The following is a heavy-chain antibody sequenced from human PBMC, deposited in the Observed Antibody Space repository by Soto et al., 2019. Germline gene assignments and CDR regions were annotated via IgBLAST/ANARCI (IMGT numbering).Heavy chain of an antibody. CDR2: INHSGST. D-gene: IGHD3-10*01. CDR1: GGSFSGYY. V-gene: IGHV4-34*01. CDR3: ARDRNDYYVPGSYGMDV. J-gene: IGHJ6*02. Sequence: ETLSLTCAVYGGSFSGYYWSWIRQPPGKGLEWIGEINHSGSTNYNPSLKSRVTISVDTSKNQFSLKLSSVTAADTAVYYCARDRNDYYVPGSYGMDVGGQGTTVTVSS.